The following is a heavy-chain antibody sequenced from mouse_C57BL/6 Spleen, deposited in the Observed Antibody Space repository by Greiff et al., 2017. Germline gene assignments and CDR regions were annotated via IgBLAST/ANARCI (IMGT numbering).Heavy chain of an antibody. D-gene: IGHD5-1*01. Sequence: EVQLQQSGPELVKPGASVKLSCKASGYSFTDYNMNWVKQSNGKSLEWIGEINPNYGTTSYNQKFKGKATLTVDQSSNTAYMQLNSLTSEDSAIYYCARESNYAMDYWGQGTSVTVSS. CDR3: ARESNYAMDY. J-gene: IGHJ4*01. CDR2: INPNYGTT. V-gene: IGHV1-39*01. CDR1: GYSFTDYN.